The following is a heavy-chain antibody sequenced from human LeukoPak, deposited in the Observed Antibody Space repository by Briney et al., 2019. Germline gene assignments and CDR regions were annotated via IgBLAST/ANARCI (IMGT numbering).Heavy chain of an antibody. D-gene: IGHD1-1*01. J-gene: IGHJ6*02. V-gene: IGHV3-33*01. Sequence: GRSLRLSCAASGFTLSSYGMHWVRQAPGKGLEWVAVIWYDGSNKYYADSVKGRFTISRDNSKNTLYLQMNSLRAEDTAVYYCARDTRDPGAYYYYYGMDVWGQGTTVTVSS. CDR2: IWYDGSNK. CDR1: GFTLSSYG. CDR3: ARDTRDPGAYYYYYGMDV.